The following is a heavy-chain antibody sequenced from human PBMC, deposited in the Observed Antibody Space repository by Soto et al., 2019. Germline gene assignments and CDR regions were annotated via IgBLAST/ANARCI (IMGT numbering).Heavy chain of an antibody. Sequence: PSEILSLTCTVSGGSISSYYWSWIRQPPGKGLEWIGYIYYSGSTNYNPSLKSRVTISVDTSKNQFSLKLSSVTAADTAVYYCARVRSEGYCSSTSCYQHYGMDVWGQGTTVTVSS. J-gene: IGHJ6*02. V-gene: IGHV4-59*01. CDR2: IYYSGST. CDR3: ARVRSEGYCSSTSCYQHYGMDV. D-gene: IGHD2-2*01. CDR1: GGSISSYY.